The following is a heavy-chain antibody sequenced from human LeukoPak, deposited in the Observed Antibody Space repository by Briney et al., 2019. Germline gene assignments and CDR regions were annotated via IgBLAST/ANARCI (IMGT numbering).Heavy chain of an antibody. CDR3: AKVWRSGWSYFDY. CDR1: GFTFSTYA. J-gene: IGHJ4*02. V-gene: IGHV3-23*01. Sequence: PGGSLRLSCAASGFTFSTYAMSWVRQAPGKGLEWVSGFSNTSDTTYYADSVKGRFTVSRDNSKSMFFLQMNSLRAEDTALYYCAKVWRSGWSYFDYWGQGTLVTVSS. D-gene: IGHD6-19*01. CDR2: FSNTSDTT.